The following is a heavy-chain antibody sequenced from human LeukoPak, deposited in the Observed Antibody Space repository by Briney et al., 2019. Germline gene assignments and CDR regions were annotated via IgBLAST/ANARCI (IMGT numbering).Heavy chain of an antibody. CDR3: ARDQVRGYSYDY. J-gene: IGHJ4*02. CDR1: GYTLTGYY. V-gene: IGHV1-2*02. D-gene: IGHD5-18*01. CDR2: ISPNSGGT. Sequence: ASVNVSCKVSGYTLTGYYMQWVRHAPGQGLEWVGWISPNSGGTNYAQKFQGRVTMTSDTSISTAYMELSRLRSDGTAVYYCARDQVRGYSYDYWGQGTLVTVSS.